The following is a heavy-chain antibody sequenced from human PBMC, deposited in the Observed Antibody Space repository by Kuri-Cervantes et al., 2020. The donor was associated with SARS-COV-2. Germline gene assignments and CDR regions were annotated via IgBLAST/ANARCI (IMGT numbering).Heavy chain of an antibody. Sequence: GSLRLSCAVYGGSFSGYYWSWIRQPPGKGLDWIGEINHSGSTNYNPSLKSRVTISVDTSKNQFSLKLSSVTAADTAVYYCARGEGIVLVVYALAFDIWGQGTMVTVSS. V-gene: IGHV4-34*01. D-gene: IGHD2-8*02. CDR2: INHSGST. CDR1: GGSFSGYY. J-gene: IGHJ3*02. CDR3: ARGEGIVLVVYALAFDI.